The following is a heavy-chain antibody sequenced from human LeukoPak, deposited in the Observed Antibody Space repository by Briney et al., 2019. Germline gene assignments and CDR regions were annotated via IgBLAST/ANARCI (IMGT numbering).Heavy chain of an antibody. CDR2: TYYSGST. Sequence: SETLSLTCTVSGGSISSSSYYWGWIRQPPGKGLEWIGTTYYSGSTYFNPSLKSRVTMSVDTSKNQFSLKLSSVTAADTAVYYCARVDSSGYYAPFDYWGQGTLVTVSS. V-gene: IGHV4-39*01. J-gene: IGHJ4*02. CDR1: GGSISSSSYY. CDR3: ARVDSSGYYAPFDY. D-gene: IGHD3-22*01.